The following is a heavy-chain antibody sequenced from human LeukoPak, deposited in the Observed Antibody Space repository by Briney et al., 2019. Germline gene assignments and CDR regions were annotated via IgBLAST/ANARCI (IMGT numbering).Heavy chain of an antibody. J-gene: IGHJ3*02. CDR1: GYTFTSYY. Sequence: ASVKVSCKASGYTFTSYYMHWVRQAPGQGLEWMGWISAYNGNTNYAQKLQGRVTMTTDTSTSTAYMELRSLRSDDTAVYYCARDEPLVTMIVVVDAFDIWGQGTMVTVSS. D-gene: IGHD3-22*01. CDR3: ARDEPLVTMIVVVDAFDI. V-gene: IGHV1-18*04. CDR2: ISAYNGNT.